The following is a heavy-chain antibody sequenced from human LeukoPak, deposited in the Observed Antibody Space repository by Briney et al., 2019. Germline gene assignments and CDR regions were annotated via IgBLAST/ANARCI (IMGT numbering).Heavy chain of an antibody. V-gene: IGHV1-2*02. Sequence: ASVKVSCKASGYRFRDHYIHWVRQAPGQGLEYLGWINPNSGGTNYAQKFQGRVTLTRDTSIDTAYIHLDSLTSDDTAVYVCARGYSGDYVLDTWGQGTLVTVSS. D-gene: IGHD4-17*01. CDR2: INPNSGGT. J-gene: IGHJ5*02. CDR3: ARGYSGDYVLDT. CDR1: GYRFRDHY.